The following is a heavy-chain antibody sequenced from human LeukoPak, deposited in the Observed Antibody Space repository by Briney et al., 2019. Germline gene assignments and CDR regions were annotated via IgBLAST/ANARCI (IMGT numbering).Heavy chain of an antibody. V-gene: IGHV1-8*01. Sequence: ASVKVSCKASGYTFSSYEINWVRQATGQGLEWMGWMNPNTGNRGYAQKFQGRITMTRNTSISTACMELSSLRSDDTAVYYCARAPLEGSGSALSGDYWGQGTLVTVSS. D-gene: IGHD3-10*01. CDR1: GYTFSSYE. J-gene: IGHJ4*02. CDR3: ARAPLEGSGSALSGDY. CDR2: MNPNTGNR.